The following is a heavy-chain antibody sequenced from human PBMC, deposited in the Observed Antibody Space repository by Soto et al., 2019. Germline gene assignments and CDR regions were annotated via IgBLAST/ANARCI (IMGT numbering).Heavy chain of an antibody. CDR2: INAGNGNT. CDR1: GYTFTTYA. Sequence: GASVKVSCKASGYTFTTYAMHWVRQAPGQRLEWMGWINAGNGNTKYSQKFQGRVTITRDTSAGAAYMELSSLRSGDTAVYYCARVNCDSTSCRHWFDPWGQGTLVTVSS. J-gene: IGHJ5*02. CDR3: ARVNCDSTSCRHWFDP. V-gene: IGHV1-3*01. D-gene: IGHD2-2*01.